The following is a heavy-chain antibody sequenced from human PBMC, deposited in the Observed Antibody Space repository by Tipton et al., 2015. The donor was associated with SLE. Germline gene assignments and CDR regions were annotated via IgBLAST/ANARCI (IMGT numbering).Heavy chain of an antibody. V-gene: IGHV3-72*01. J-gene: IGHJ4*02. CDR3: ATVHPSDY. CDR2: IRNKDNSYTT. CDR1: GFTFSDHY. D-gene: IGHD3-10*02. Sequence: SLRLSCAASGFTFSDHYMDWVRQAPGKGLEWVGRIRNKDNSYTTEYAASVKGRFTISRDDSENSLYLQMNSLKTEDTAVYYCATVHPSDYWGQGTLVTVSS.